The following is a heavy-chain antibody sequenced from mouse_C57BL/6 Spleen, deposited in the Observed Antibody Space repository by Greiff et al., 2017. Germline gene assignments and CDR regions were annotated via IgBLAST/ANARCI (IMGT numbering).Heavy chain of an antibody. Sequence: VQLQESGPELVKPGASVKISCKASGYAFSSSWMNWVKQRPGKGLEWIGRIYPGDGDTNYNGKFKGKATLTADKSSSTAYMQLSSLTSEDSAVYFCARITTVVAGGYYAMDYWGQGTSVTVSS. V-gene: IGHV1-82*01. CDR1: GYAFSSSW. D-gene: IGHD1-1*01. CDR2: IYPGDGDT. CDR3: ARITTVVAGGYYAMDY. J-gene: IGHJ4*01.